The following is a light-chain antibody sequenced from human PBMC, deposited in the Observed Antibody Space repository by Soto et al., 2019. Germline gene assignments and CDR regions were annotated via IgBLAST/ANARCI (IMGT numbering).Light chain of an antibody. J-gene: IGKJ4*01. CDR2: AAS. V-gene: IGKV1-9*01. Sequence: IQLTQSPSSLSAFVGDRVTITCRVSQGISSYLAWYQQKPGKAPKLLIYAASTLQSGVPSRFSGSGSETDFTLTINSLQPEDFATYYCQQLSGYPLTFGGGTKVEIK. CDR1: QGISSY. CDR3: QQLSGYPLT.